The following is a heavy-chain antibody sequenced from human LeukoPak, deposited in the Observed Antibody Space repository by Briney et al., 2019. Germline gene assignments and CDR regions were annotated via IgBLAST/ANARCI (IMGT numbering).Heavy chain of an antibody. V-gene: IGHV1-2*02. CDR2: ISPNSGGT. Sequence: GASVKVSCKASGYTFTGYYMHWVRQAPGQGLEWMGWISPNSGGTNYAQKFQGRVTMTRDTSISTAYMELSRQRSDDTAVYYCARKGLRLGWFDPWGQGTLVTVSS. CDR3: ARKGLRLGWFDP. J-gene: IGHJ5*02. CDR1: GYTFTGYY. D-gene: IGHD6-19*01.